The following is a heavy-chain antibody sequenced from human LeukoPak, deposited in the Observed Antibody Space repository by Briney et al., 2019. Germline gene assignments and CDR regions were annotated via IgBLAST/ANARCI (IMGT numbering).Heavy chain of an antibody. D-gene: IGHD2-21*02. J-gene: IGHJ4*02. V-gene: IGHV3-30*03. CDR3: TRGQSYCGADCYSD. Sequence: GRSLRLSCAASGFTFSTYGMHWVRQAPGKGLEWVAVISYDGSKRYYADSVKGRFTISRDNSKNTLYLQMNSLRVEDTALYYCTRGQSYCGADCYSDWGQGTLVTVSS. CDR1: GFTFSTYG. CDR2: ISYDGSKR.